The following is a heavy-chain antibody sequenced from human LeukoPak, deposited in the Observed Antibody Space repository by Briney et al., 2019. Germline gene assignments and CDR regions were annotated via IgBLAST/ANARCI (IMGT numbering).Heavy chain of an antibody. Sequence: SETLSLTCAVYGGSFSGYYWSWIRQPPGKGLEYIGYIYYTGGTNYNPSLKSRVTISVDTSKNQFSLKLSSVTAAGTAVYFCAKYGNSGWVIDNWGQGTLVTVSS. J-gene: IGHJ4*02. CDR3: AKYGNSGWVIDN. CDR2: IYYTGGT. D-gene: IGHD6-19*01. CDR1: GGSFSGYY. V-gene: IGHV4-59*08.